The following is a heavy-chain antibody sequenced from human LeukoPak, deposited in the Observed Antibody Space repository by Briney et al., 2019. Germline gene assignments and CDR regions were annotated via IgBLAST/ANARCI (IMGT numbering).Heavy chain of an antibody. J-gene: IGHJ3*02. Sequence: GASVKVSCKASGYTFNSNGISWVRQAPGQGLEWMGWINPNSGGTNYAQKFQGRVTMTRDTSISTAYMELSRLRSDDSAVYYCATGDSSGQWWAFDIWGQGTMVTVSS. CDR1: GYTFNSNG. CDR2: INPNSGGT. D-gene: IGHD6-19*01. CDR3: ATGDSSGQWWAFDI. V-gene: IGHV1-2*02.